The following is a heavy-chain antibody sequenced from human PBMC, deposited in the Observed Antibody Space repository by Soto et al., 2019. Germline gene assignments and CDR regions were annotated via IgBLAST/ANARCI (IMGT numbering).Heavy chain of an antibody. CDR1: GFTLSSYN. Sequence: GGSLRLSCAASGFTLSSYNMNWVRQAPGKGLEWVAYIDSNSRPIYYADSVKGRFTISRDNSKNTVYLQMNSLRAEDTGVYFCARDRTISDYRSSGALGLWGQGTLVTVSS. V-gene: IGHV3-48*01. CDR2: IDSNSRPI. J-gene: IGHJ4*02. CDR3: ARDRTISDYRSSGALGL. D-gene: IGHD6-6*01.